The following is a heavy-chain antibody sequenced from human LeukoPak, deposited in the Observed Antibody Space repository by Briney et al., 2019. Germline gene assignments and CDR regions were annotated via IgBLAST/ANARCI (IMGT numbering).Heavy chain of an antibody. Sequence: ASVKVSCQASGYTFTGYYMHWVRQAPGQGLEWMGWINPNSGGTNYAQKFQGRVTMTRDTSISTAYMELSRLRSDDTAVYYCARDGTYDFWSGYYTFDYWGQGTLVTVSS. CDR1: GYTFTGYY. V-gene: IGHV1-2*02. CDR3: ARDGTYDFWSGYYTFDY. D-gene: IGHD3-3*01. CDR2: INPNSGGT. J-gene: IGHJ4*02.